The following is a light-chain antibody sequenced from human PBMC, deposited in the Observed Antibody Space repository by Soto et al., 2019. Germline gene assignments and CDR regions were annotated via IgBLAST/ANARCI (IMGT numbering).Light chain of an antibody. CDR1: QSISSW. J-gene: IGKJ5*01. CDR3: QQYNSYWIT. CDR2: KAS. Sequence: MTQSPATLSVSPGERATLSCRASQSISSWLAWYQQKPGKAPKLLIYKASSLESGVPSRFSGSGSGTEFTLTISSLQPDDFATYYCQQYNSYWITFGQGTRLEIK. V-gene: IGKV1-5*03.